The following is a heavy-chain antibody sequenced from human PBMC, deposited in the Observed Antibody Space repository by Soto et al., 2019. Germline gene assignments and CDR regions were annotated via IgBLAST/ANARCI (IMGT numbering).Heavy chain of an antibody. CDR2: VSHTGNT. V-gene: IGHV4-4*02. D-gene: IGHD5-12*01. J-gene: IGHJ4*02. CDR3: ARNRYGGYDFDY. Sequence: QVQLQESGPGLVKPSGTLSLTCAGSSDSITSSNWWSWVRHPPGKGLEWIGEVSHTGNTNYIPSLKCRVTISVDKSRNQFSLRLCSVTAADTAVYYCARNRYGGYDFDYWGQGSLVTVSS. CDR1: SDSITSSNW.